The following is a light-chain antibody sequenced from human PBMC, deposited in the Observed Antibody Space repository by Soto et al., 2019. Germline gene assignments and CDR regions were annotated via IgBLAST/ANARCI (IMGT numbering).Light chain of an antibody. CDR1: QDISNY. CDR2: DAS. Sequence: DIQMTQSPSSLSVSVGARVTITCQASQDISNYLNWYQQKPGKAPKLLIYDASNLETGVPSRFSGSGSWTDFTFTISSLQPEDIATYYCQQYDKLPRTCGGGTKVEIK. J-gene: IGKJ4*01. V-gene: IGKV1-33*01. CDR3: QQYDKLPRT.